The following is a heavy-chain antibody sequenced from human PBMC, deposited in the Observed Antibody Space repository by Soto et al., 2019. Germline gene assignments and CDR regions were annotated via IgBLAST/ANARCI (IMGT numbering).Heavy chain of an antibody. Sequence: SVKVSGKASGGTFSSYAISWVRQAPGQGLEWMGGIIPIFGTANYAQKFQGRVTITADESTSTAYMELSSLRSGDTAVYYCASGAYYDFWSGYQNWFDPWGQGTLVTVSS. CDR3: ASGAYYDFWSGYQNWFDP. CDR2: IIPIFGTA. J-gene: IGHJ5*02. V-gene: IGHV1-69*13. CDR1: GGTFSSYA. D-gene: IGHD3-3*01.